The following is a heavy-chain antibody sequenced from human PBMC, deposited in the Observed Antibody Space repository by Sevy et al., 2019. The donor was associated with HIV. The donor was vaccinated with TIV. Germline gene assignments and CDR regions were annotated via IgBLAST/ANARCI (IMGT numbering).Heavy chain of an antibody. CDR1: GFTFNKYW. Sequence: GGSLRLSCTASGFTFNKYWMSWLRQAPGKGLEWVAKIKQDGNGKYYVDSVKGRFTISRDNAKNSLYLEMNSLRAEDTAVYYCARGISTGWYPNWFDPWGQGTLVTVSS. J-gene: IGHJ5*02. D-gene: IGHD6-19*01. V-gene: IGHV3-7*01. CDR2: IKQDGNGK. CDR3: ARGISTGWYPNWFDP.